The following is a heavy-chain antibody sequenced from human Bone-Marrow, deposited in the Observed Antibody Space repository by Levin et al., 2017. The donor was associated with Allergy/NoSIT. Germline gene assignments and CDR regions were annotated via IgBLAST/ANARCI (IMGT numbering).Heavy chain of an antibody. CDR2: INHSGVST. V-gene: IGHV1-46*01. CDR3: ARGGGDYDILTAYCYFDY. J-gene: IGHJ4*02. Sequence: ASVKVSCNASGYTFTSYYMHWVRQAPGQGLEWMGIINHSGVSTSYAQKFQGRVTMTRDTSTSTVYMELSSLRSDDTAVYYCARGGGDYDILTAYCYFDYWGQGTLVTVSS. D-gene: IGHD3-9*01. CDR1: GYTFTSYY.